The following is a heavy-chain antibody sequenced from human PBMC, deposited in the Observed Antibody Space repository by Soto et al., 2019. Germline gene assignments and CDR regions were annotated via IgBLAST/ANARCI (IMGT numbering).Heavy chain of an antibody. D-gene: IGHD3-22*01. CDR1: GFTFSNYW. V-gene: IGHV3-7*03. Sequence: GVSLRLSCAASGFTFSNYWMSWVRQAPGKGLQWVANINRDGREKYYVDSLKGRFTISRDNADNSLHLQLNSLRDEDTAVYYCKRAPEGSGSYYYFDYWGRGTLVTVSS. CDR2: INRDGREK. J-gene: IGHJ4*02. CDR3: KRAPEGSGSYYYFDY.